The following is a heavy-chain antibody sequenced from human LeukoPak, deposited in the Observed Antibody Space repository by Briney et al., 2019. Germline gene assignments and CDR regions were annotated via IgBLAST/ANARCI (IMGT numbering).Heavy chain of an antibody. CDR1: GFTVSTNC. CDR2: IYSDGST. D-gene: IGHD1-26*01. V-gene: IGHV3-53*01. CDR3: ARATRQWELPDY. J-gene: IGHJ4*02. Sequence: PGGSLRLSCAASGFTVSTNCMSWVRQAPGKGLEWVSLIYSDGSTYYSDSVKGRFTISRDNSKNTLYLQMHSLRPEDTAVYYCARATRQWELPDYWGQGTLVTVSS.